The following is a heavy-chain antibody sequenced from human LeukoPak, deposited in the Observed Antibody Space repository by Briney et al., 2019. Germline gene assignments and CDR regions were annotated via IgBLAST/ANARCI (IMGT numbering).Heavy chain of an antibody. CDR3: ARDLYYYDSSGYRVFDP. CDR1: GYTFTSFG. Sequence: ASVKVSCKASGYTFTSFGISWVRQAPGQGLEWMGWISAYNGNTNYAQKLQGRVTMTTDTSTSTAYMELRSLRSDDTAVYYCARDLYYYDSSGYRVFDPWGQGTLVTVSS. CDR2: ISAYNGNT. D-gene: IGHD3-22*01. J-gene: IGHJ5*02. V-gene: IGHV1-18*01.